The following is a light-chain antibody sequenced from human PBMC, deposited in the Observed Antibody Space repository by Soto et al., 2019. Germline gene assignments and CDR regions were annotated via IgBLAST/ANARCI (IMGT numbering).Light chain of an antibody. Sequence: EIVMTQTPLSSPVTLGQPASISCRSSQSLVHSDGNNSLSWLQQRPGQPPRLLIYKISKRFSGVPDRFSGSGAGTDFTLKISRVEAEDVGVYACMRSTTFLITFGQGTRLEI. J-gene: IGKJ5*01. CDR2: KIS. V-gene: IGKV2-24*01. CDR3: MRSTTFLIT. CDR1: QSLVHSDGNNS.